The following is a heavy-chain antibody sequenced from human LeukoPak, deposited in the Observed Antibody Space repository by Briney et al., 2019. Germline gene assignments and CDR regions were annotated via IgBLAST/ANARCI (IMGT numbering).Heavy chain of an antibody. CDR2: ISSSGSTI. V-gene: IGHV3-48*03. J-gene: IGHJ4*02. CDR1: GFTFSSYE. D-gene: IGHD3-10*01. Sequence: PPGGSLRLSCAASGFTFSSYEMNWVRQAPGKGLEWVSYISSSGSTIYYADSVKGRFTISRDNAKSSLYLQMNSLRVEDTAVYYCAKVAKYYYGSESYYFFEQWGQGTPVTASS. CDR3: AKVAKYYYGSESYYFFEQ.